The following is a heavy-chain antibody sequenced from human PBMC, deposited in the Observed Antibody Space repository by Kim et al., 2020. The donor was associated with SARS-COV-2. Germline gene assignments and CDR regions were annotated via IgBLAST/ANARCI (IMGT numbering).Heavy chain of an antibody. CDR2: ISYDGSNK. CDR3: ARSSDYEIIDY. J-gene: IGHJ4*02. CDR1: GFTFSSYA. D-gene: IGHD5-12*01. V-gene: IGHV3-30*04. Sequence: GGSLRLSCAASGFTFSSYAMHWVRQAPGKGLEWVAVISYDGSNKYYADSVKGRFTISRDNSKNTLYLQMNSLRAEDTAVYYCARSSDYEIIDYWGQGTLV.